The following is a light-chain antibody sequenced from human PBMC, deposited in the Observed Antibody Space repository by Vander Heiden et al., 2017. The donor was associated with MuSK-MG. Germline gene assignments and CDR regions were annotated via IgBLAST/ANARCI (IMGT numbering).Light chain of an antibody. CDR2: AAS. Sequence: DIQMTQSPSSLSASVGDRVTITCRASQSISTYLNWYQLKPGKAPKLLIYAASSLQSGVPSRFSGSGSGTDFTLTISSLEAEDFATYSCQQSYSTPHHTFGGGTKVEIK. CDR1: QSISTY. V-gene: IGKV1-39*01. CDR3: QQSYSTPHHT. J-gene: IGKJ4*01.